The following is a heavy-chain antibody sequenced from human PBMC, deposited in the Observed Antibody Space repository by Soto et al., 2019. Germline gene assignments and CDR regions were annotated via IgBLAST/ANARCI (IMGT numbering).Heavy chain of an antibody. J-gene: IGHJ6*02. CDR1: GGSISNYA. Sequence: ETLSLTCTVSGGSISNYAMCWVRQAPGKGPEWVSAISGSGGSTYHADSVKGRFTISRDTSKNTLYLQMSSLRAEDTAVYYCASDHYGMDVWGQGTTVTVSS. CDR2: ISGSGGST. V-gene: IGHV3-23*01. CDR3: ASDHYGMDV.